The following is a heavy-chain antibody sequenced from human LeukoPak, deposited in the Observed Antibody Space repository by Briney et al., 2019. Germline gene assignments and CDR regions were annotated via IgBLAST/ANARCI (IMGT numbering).Heavy chain of an antibody. V-gene: IGHV4-59*01. D-gene: IGHD3-9*01. Sequence: SETLSLTCTVSGGSISSYYWNWIRQPPGKGLEWIGYIYNSGSTNNNPSLKSRVTISVDTSKKQFSLKLSSVTAADTAVYYCARGWGILTGYHYFDYWGQGTLVTVSS. CDR1: GGSISSYY. CDR3: ARGWGILTGYHYFDY. CDR2: IYNSGST. J-gene: IGHJ4*02.